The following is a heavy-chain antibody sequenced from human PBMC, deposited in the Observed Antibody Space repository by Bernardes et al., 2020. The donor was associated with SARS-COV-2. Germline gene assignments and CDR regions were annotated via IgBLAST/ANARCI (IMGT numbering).Heavy chain of an antibody. V-gene: IGHV3-53*01. J-gene: IGHJ5*01. CDR3: ARRESSSWYDS. CDR1: GFTVSSSY. D-gene: IGHD6-13*01. Sequence: GGSLRLSCAGSGFTVSSSYMSWVRQAPGKGLEWVSVIYSGGTTHYADSVKGRFTISRDNSKNTIYLQMNSLRADDTAVYYCARRESSSWYDSWGQGTLVTVSS. CDR2: IYSGGTT.